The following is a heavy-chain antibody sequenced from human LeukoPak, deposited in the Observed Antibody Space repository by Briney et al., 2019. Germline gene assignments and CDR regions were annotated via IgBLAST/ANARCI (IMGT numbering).Heavy chain of an antibody. D-gene: IGHD2-21*01. CDR1: GYTFTSYY. CDR3: ASSDLTPFDY. J-gene: IGHJ4*02. CDR2: INPSGGST. Sequence: GASVKVSCKASGYTFTSYYMHWVRQAPGQGLEWMGIINPSGGSTSYAQKFQGRVTMTRDTSTGTVYMELSSLRSEDTAVYYCASSDLTPFDYWGQGTLVTVSS. V-gene: IGHV1-46*01.